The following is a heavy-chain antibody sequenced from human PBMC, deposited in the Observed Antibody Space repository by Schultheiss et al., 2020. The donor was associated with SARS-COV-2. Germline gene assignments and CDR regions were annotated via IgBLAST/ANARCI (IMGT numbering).Heavy chain of an antibody. J-gene: IGHJ6*02. D-gene: IGHD3-3*01. CDR1: GFTVSSNY. V-gene: IGHV3-53*01. CDR3: ARSLRYYDFWSGSINPYYGMDV. CDR2: IYSCGST. Sequence: GGSLRLSCAASGFTVSSNYMSWVRQAPGKGLEWVSVIYSCGSTYYADSVKGRFTISRDNSKNTLFLQMNSLRAEDTAVYYCARSLRYYDFWSGSINPYYGMDVWGQGTTVTVSS.